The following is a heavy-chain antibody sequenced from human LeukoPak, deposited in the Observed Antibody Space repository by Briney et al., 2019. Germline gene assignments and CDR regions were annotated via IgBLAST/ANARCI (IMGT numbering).Heavy chain of an antibody. V-gene: IGHV3-33*01. CDR3: ARARNNYDTSGYSALDY. J-gene: IGHJ4*02. CDR1: DFIFSSYG. Sequence: GGSLRLSCAASDFIFSSYGMHWVRQAPGQGLAWVASLWYYETNKYHADSVKGRFTISRDNSQSTLFLQMNSLRAEDTAVYYCARARNNYDTSGYSALDYWGQGTLVTVSS. CDR2: LWYYETNK. D-gene: IGHD3-22*01.